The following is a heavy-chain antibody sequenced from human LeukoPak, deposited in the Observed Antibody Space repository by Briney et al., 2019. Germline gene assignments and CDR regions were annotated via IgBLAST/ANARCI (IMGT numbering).Heavy chain of an antibody. V-gene: IGHV5-51*01. D-gene: IGHD2-8*02. Sequence: GESLKISCKGSAYSFTSYWIGWVRQEPGKGLECMGIVYPDDSRTRYSPSFQGQVTISADKSIFTAYLQWNSLKASDTAIYYCTRLKGRTSTGSFDYWGQGTLVTVSS. CDR2: VYPDDSRT. CDR1: AYSFTSYW. J-gene: IGHJ4*02. CDR3: TRLKGRTSTGSFDY.